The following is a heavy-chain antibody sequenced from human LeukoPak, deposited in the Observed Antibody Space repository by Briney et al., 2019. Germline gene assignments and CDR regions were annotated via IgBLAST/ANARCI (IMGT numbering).Heavy chain of an antibody. CDR3: ARVLIAATGGDY. J-gene: IGHJ4*02. Sequence: GGSLRLSCAASGSTFSSHWMHWVRQAPGKGLVWVSRINTDGSTTSYADSVKGRFTISRDNAKNTVSLQMNGLRADDTAVYYCARVLIAATGGDYWGQGTLVTVFS. D-gene: IGHD6-13*01. CDR1: GSTFSSHW. V-gene: IGHV3-74*01. CDR2: INTDGSTT.